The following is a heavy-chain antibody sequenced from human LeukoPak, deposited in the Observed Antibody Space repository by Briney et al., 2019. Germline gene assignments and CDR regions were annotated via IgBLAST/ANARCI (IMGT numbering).Heavy chain of an antibody. V-gene: IGHV3-23*01. J-gene: IGHJ3*02. CDR3: AKSTIAFDI. CDR1: GFTLSKYG. Sequence: GGSLRLSCAVSGFTLSKYGLSWVRQAPGKGLEWVSSISGSGGSTYYADSVKGRFTISRDNSESTLYLQMNSLRAEDTALYYCAKSTIAFDIWGQGTMVTVSS. D-gene: IGHD1/OR15-1a*01. CDR2: ISGSGGST.